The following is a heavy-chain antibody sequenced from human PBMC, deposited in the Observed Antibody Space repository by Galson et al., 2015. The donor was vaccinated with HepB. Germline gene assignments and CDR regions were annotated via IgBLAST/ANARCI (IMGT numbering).Heavy chain of an antibody. CDR3: AKDRCWNNCYYYYGMDV. J-gene: IGHJ6*02. CDR1: GFTFSSYG. Sequence: SLRLSCAASGFTFSSYGMHWVRQAPGKGLEWVAVISYDGSNKYYADSVKGRFTISRDNSKNTLYLQMNSLRAEDTAVYYCAKDRCWNNCYYYYGMDVWGQGTTVTVSS. CDR2: ISYDGSNK. V-gene: IGHV3-30*18. D-gene: IGHD1/OR15-1a*01.